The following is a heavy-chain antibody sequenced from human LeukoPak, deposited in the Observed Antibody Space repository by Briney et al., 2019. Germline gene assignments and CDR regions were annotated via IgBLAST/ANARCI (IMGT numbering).Heavy chain of an antibody. V-gene: IGHV3-30-3*01. D-gene: IGHD3-10*01. CDR1: GFTFSSYA. Sequence: GGSLRLSCAASGFTFSSYAMYWVRQAPGKGLEWVAVISYDGSNKYYADSVKGRFTISRDNAKNSLYLQMNSLRAEDTAVYYCAVGSHPFDYWGQGTLVTVSS. CDR2: ISYDGSNK. CDR3: AVGSHPFDY. J-gene: IGHJ4*02.